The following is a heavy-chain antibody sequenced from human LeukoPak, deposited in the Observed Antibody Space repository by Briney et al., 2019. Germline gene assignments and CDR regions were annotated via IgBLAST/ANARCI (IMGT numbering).Heavy chain of an antibody. V-gene: IGHV3-7*01. J-gene: IGHJ4*02. Sequence: GGSLRLSCAASGFTFSSDWMSWVRQAPGKGLEWVANIKQDGSEKYYVDSVKGRFTISRDNAKNSLYLQMNSLRAEDTAVYYCARTYYDFWSSDYFDYWGQGTLVTLSS. CDR3: ARTYYDFWSSDYFDY. CDR2: IKQDGSEK. CDR1: GFTFSSDW. D-gene: IGHD3-3*01.